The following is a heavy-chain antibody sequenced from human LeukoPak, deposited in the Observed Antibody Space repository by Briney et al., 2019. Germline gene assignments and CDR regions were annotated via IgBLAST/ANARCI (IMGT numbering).Heavy chain of an antibody. CDR2: INHSGST. D-gene: IGHD3-9*01. Sequence: PSETLSLTCAVYGGSFSGYYWSWIRQPPGKGLEWIGEINHSGSTNYNPSLKSRVTMSVDTSKNQFSLKLSSVTAADTAVYYCARVTGYTIEDYFDYWGQGTLVTVSS. J-gene: IGHJ4*02. V-gene: IGHV4-34*01. CDR1: GGSFSGYY. CDR3: ARVTGYTIEDYFDY.